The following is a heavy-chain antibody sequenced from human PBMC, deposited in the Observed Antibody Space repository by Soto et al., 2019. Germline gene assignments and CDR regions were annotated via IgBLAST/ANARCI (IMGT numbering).Heavy chain of an antibody. Sequence: EVQLVESGGGLVQPGRSLRLSCAASGFTFDDYAMHWVRQAPGKGLEWVAGISWNSGSIGYADSVKGGFTISRDNAKNSLYLQMNSLRAEDTALYYCAKDAITMVRGVISSCGMVVWGQGTTVTVSS. D-gene: IGHD3-10*01. CDR3: AKDAITMVRGVISSCGMVV. V-gene: IGHV3-9*01. J-gene: IGHJ6*02. CDR1: GFTFDDYA. CDR2: ISWNSGSI.